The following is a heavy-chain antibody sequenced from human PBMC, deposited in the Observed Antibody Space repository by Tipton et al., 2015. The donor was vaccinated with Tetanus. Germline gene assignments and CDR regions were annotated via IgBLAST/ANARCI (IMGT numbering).Heavy chain of an antibody. V-gene: IGHV4-39*02. D-gene: IGHD3-22*01. J-gene: IGHJ4*02. CDR3: ARDSYYSSRWSFADY. Sequence: LRLSCTVSGASISSNTYYWGWIRQPPGKGLEWIASVSYSGSTYYNPSLKSRVTMSLDTSKNQFSVRLTSVTAADTAVYYCARDSYYSSRWSFADYWGQGTLVTVSS. CDR2: VSYSGST. CDR1: GASISSNTYY.